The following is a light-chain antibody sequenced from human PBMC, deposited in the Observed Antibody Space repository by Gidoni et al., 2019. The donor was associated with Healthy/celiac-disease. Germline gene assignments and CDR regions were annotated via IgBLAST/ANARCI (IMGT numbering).Light chain of an antibody. CDR3: QQRSNWPPWIT. CDR1: QSVSSY. V-gene: IGKV3-11*01. J-gene: IGKJ5*01. Sequence: EFVLTQSPATLSLSPGERATLHCRASQSVSSYLAWYQQKPGQAPRLLIYDASNRATGIPARFSGSGSGTDFTLTISSLEPEDFAVYYCQQRSNWPPWITFGQGTRLEIK. CDR2: DAS.